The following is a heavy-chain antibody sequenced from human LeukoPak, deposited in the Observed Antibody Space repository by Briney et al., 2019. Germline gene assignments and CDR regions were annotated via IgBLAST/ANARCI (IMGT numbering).Heavy chain of an antibody. J-gene: IGHJ3*02. CDR1: GFTFSSYG. V-gene: IGHV3-30*02. Sequence: GGSLRLSCAASGFTFSSYGMHWVRQAPGKGLEWVAFIRYDGSNKYYADSVKGRFTISRDNSKNTLYLQMNSLRAEDTAVYYCAKSLFEYSSSSWAFDIWGQGTMVTVSS. D-gene: IGHD6-6*01. CDR3: AKSLFEYSSSSWAFDI. CDR2: IRYDGSNK.